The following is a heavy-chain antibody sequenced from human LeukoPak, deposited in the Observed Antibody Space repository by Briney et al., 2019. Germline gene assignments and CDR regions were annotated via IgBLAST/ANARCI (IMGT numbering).Heavy chain of an antibody. V-gene: IGHV1-18*01. CDR2: ISVYNGNT. CDR1: GYAFTNYA. D-gene: IGHD2-2*01. CDR3: ARGYCSSATCRHFDY. Sequence: GASVNVSCKASGYAFTNYAISWVRQAPGQGLEWMGWISVYNGNTNYAQKLQGRVTMTADTSTTTAYMELRSLRSDDTAVYYCARGYCSSATCRHFDYWGQGALVTVSS. J-gene: IGHJ4*02.